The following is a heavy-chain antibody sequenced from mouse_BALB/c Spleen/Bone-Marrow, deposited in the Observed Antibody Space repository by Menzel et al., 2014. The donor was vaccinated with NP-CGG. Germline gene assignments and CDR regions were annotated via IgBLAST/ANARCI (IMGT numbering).Heavy chain of an antibody. CDR1: GFTFTDYF. CDR2: IRNKANGYTT. V-gene: IGHV7-3*02. Sequence: VKLQESGGGLVQPGGSLRLSCATSGFTFTDYFMTWVRQPPGKALEWLGFIRNKANGYTTEYSASVKGRFTISRNNSQSILYLQMNTLRAEDIATYYCARGYYDDYWGQGTTLTVSS. J-gene: IGHJ2*01. D-gene: IGHD2-4*01. CDR3: ARGYYDDY.